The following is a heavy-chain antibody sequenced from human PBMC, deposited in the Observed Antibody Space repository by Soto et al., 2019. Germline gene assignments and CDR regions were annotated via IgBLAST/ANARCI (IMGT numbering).Heavy chain of an antibody. CDR3: ARGERRITIFGVVTPPRY. CDR2: ISGSGGST. Sequence: GGPLRLSCAASEFTFSSYAMSWVRQAPGKGLEWVSAISGSGGSTYYADSVKGRFTISRENAKNSLYLQMNSLRAEDTAVYYCARGERRITIFGVVTPPRYWGQGTLVTVSS. D-gene: IGHD3-3*01. J-gene: IGHJ4*02. CDR1: EFTFSSYA. V-gene: IGHV3-23*01.